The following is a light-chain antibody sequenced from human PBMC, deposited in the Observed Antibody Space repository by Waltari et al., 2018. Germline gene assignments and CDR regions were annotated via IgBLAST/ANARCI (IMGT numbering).Light chain of an antibody. CDR1: QSLLHSNGYNY. CDR2: LGS. J-gene: IGKJ1*01. Sequence: DIVMTQSPLSLPVTPGEPASISCRSSQSLLHSNGYNYLDWYLQKPGQSPQLLIYLGSNRASGVPDRFSGSGSGTDFTLKISRVEAEDVGVYYCMQALQTPPGFCQGTKVEIK. V-gene: IGKV2-28*01. CDR3: MQALQTPPG.